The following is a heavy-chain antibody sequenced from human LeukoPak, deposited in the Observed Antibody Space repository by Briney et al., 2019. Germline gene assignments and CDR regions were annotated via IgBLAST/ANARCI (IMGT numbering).Heavy chain of an antibody. J-gene: IGHJ4*02. D-gene: IGHD3-22*01. CDR3: ARDGLGYYDSSGLDY. Sequence: ASVKVSCKASGYTFTSYGITWVRRAPGQGLEWMGWINTYNDKTNYPQKFQGRVTMTADTSTSTACMELRSLRSDDTAVYFCARDGLGYYDSSGLDYWGQGTLVTVSS. CDR2: INTYNDKT. V-gene: IGHV1-18*01. CDR1: GYTFTSYG.